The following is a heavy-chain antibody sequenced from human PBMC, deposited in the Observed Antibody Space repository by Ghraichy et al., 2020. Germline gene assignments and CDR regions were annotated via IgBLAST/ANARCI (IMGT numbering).Heavy chain of an antibody. D-gene: IGHD6-6*01. Sequence: GESLNISCAASGFIFSSYAASWVRQAPGRGLEWVSSISASGDNTYYADSVKGRFTISRDNSRSMLYLQMDSLRAEDTAVYYCAALVPYWGQGTLVTVSS. CDR2: ISASGDNT. CDR1: GFIFSSYA. V-gene: IGHV3-23*01. CDR3: AALVPY. J-gene: IGHJ4*02.